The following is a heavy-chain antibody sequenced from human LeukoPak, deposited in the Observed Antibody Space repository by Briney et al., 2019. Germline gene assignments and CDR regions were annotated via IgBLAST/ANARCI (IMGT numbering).Heavy chain of an antibody. CDR2: IYTSGNT. CDR1: GVSISSYY. D-gene: IGHD1-1*01. J-gene: IGHJ4*03. CDR3: AGGPAGTAFDD. V-gene: IGHV4-4*07. Sequence: SETLSLTCTVSGVSISSYYWSWIRQPAGKGLEWIGRIYTSGNTNYKPSLKSRLTISVDKSKNHLSQKLSSLTAADTAFYYCAGGPAGTAFDDWGHGTLVTVSS.